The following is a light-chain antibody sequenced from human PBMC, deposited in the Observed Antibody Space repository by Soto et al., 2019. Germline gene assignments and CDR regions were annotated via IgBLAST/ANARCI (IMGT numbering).Light chain of an antibody. CDR2: KVS. V-gene: IGLV2-14*01. Sequence: QSALTQPASVSGSPGQSITISCTGTSSDVGGYNYVSWYQQYPGRVPKLLIYKVSNRPSGISNRFSGSKSGNTASLTISGPLAGNESYYFSASPTPARLYFFGSGPKVSV. CDR1: SSDVGGYNY. J-gene: IGLJ1*01. CDR3: ASPTPARLYF.